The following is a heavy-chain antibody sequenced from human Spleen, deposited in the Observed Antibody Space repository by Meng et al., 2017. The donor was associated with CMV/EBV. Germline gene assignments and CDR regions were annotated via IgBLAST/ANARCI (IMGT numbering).Heavy chain of an antibody. CDR1: GYTFTGYD. J-gene: IGHJ6*02. D-gene: IGHD1-26*01. Sequence: ASVKVSCKASGYTFTGYDMHWVRQAPGQGLEWMGWINPNSGGTNYAQKFQGRVTMTRDTSINTAYMELSKLRSDDTAVYYCARTQNPAHSRSYRYYYYYAMDVWGQGTTVTVSS. CDR2: INPNSGGT. V-gene: IGHV1-2*02. CDR3: ARTQNPAHSRSYRYYYYYAMDV.